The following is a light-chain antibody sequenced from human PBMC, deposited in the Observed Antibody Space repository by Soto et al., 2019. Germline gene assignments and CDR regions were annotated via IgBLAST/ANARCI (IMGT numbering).Light chain of an antibody. CDR3: QHFRA. V-gene: IGKV3D-20*02. Sequence: EIVLTQSPAILSVSPGERATLSCRASQSISRSLAWYQQKPGQAPRLLISDASTRATGIPDRFSGSGSGTDFTLTISRLEPEDFVLYYCQHFRAFGQGTRLEIK. CDR2: DAS. J-gene: IGKJ5*01. CDR1: QSISRS.